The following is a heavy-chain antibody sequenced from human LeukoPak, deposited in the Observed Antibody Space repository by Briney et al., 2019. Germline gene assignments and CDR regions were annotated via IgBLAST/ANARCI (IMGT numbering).Heavy chain of an antibody. J-gene: IGHJ4*02. CDR1: GFTFSSYA. Sequence: SLRLSCAASGFTFSSYAMHWVRQPPGKGLEWIGEIYHSGSTNYNPSLKSRVTISVDKSKDQFSLKLSSVTAADTAVYYCARDDYGDFESFGYFDYWGQGTLVTVSS. D-gene: IGHD4-17*01. CDR2: IYHSGST. V-gene: IGHV4-4*02. CDR3: ARDDYGDFESFGYFDY.